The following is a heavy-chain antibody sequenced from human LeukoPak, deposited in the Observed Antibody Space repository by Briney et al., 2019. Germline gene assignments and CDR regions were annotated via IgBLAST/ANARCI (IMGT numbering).Heavy chain of an antibody. Sequence: PGGSLRLSCAASGFTFSSHWMHWVRQAPEKGLVWVSRITSDGSSTSYADSVKGRFTISRDNAKNTLYLQMNSLRAEDTAEYYCVKDSPPFDPWGQGTLVTVSS. CDR3: VKDSPPFDP. CDR2: ITSDGSST. J-gene: IGHJ5*02. CDR1: GFTFSSHW. V-gene: IGHV3-74*01.